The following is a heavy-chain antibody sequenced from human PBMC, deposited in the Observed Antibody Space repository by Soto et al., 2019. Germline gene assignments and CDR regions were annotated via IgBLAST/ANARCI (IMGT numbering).Heavy chain of an antibody. CDR1: GSTFTSYT. V-gene: IGHV1-69*02. D-gene: IGHD3-10*01. Sequence: SVKVSSKASGSTFTSYTISWVRQPPGQGLEWMGRIIPILGIANYAQKFPDRVTITADKSTSTAYMELSSLRSEDTAVYYCARAYGSGSRPPNWFDPWGQGTLVTVSS. CDR3: ARAYGSGSRPPNWFDP. CDR2: IIPILGIA. J-gene: IGHJ5*02.